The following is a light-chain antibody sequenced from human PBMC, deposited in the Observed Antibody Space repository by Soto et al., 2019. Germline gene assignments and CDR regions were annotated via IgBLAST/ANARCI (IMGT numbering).Light chain of an antibody. CDR3: QQYKTYSGT. CDR1: QGIGRW. J-gene: IGKJ1*01. V-gene: IGKV1-5*01. CDR2: DAS. Sequence: DIQMTQSPSTLSASVVDRVTITFLASQGIGRWLAWYQQKPGRAPKLLIYDASSLQSGVPSRFSGIESGTRFTLTISGLRPDDFATYYCQQYKTYSGTFGQGTKVDIK.